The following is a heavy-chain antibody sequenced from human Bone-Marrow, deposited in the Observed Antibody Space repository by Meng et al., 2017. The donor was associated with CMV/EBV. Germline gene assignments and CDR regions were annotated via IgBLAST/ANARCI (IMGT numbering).Heavy chain of an antibody. CDR3: ARDHDSRFWSGHFPGY. J-gene: IGHJ6*02. Sequence: ASVKVSCKASGYTFTSYGISWVRQAPGQGLEWMGWISAYNGNTNYAQKLQGRVTMTTDTSTSTAYMELRSLRSDDTAVYYCARDHDSRFWSGHFPGYWGQGTTVTVSS. CDR2: ISAYNGNT. V-gene: IGHV1-18*01. CDR1: GYTFTSYG. D-gene: IGHD3-3*01.